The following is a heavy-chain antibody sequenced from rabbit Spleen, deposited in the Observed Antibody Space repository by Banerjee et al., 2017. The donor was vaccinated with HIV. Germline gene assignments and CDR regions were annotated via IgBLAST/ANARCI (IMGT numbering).Heavy chain of an antibody. CDR2: IYAGSSDRS. V-gene: IGHV1S45*01. CDR1: GFSFSSSYW. CDR3: ARGIPYGFAGDAYPPYAMDL. Sequence: QEQLVESGGGLVQPEGSLTLTCTASGFSFSSSYWICWVRQAPGKGLEWIACIYAGSSDRSYYATWAKGRFTISKTSSTTVTLQMTSLTAADTATYFCARGIPYGFAGDAYPPYAMDLWGPGTLVTV. D-gene: IGHD6-1*01. J-gene: IGHJ6*01.